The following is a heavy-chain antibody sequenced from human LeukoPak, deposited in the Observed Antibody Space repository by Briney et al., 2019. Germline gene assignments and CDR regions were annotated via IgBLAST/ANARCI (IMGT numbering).Heavy chain of an antibody. CDR3: AKAKDGGSLNF. Sequence: GGSLRLSCAASGFTFSSYGMHWVRQAPGKGLEWVAVISYDGSNKYYADSVKGRFTISRDNSKNTLYLQMNSPRAEDTAVYYCAKAKDGGSLNFWGQGTLVTVSS. J-gene: IGHJ4*02. D-gene: IGHD4-23*01. V-gene: IGHV3-30*18. CDR2: ISYDGSNK. CDR1: GFTFSSYG.